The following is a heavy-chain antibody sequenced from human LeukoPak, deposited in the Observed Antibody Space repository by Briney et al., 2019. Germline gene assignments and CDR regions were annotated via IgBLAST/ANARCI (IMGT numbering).Heavy chain of an antibody. CDR3: ARETSIVFFEY. D-gene: IGHD3-16*02. CDR1: GYTFTGHD. V-gene: IGHV1-2*02. CDR2: INPNGGDT. Sequence: ASVKVSCKASGYTFTGHDMRWVRQAPGQGLEWMGWINPNGGDTKYAQNFQDRVTMTRDTSISTVYMELSRMTADDTAVYWCARETSIVFFEYWGQGTPVTVSS. J-gene: IGHJ4*02.